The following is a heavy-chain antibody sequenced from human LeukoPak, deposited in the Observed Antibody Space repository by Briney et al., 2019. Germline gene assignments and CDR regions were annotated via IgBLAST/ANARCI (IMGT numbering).Heavy chain of an antibody. CDR2: IHTSGRT. D-gene: IGHD6-19*01. CDR1: GASISNYY. J-gene: IGHJ4*02. V-gene: IGHV4-4*07. Sequence: SETLSLTCTVSGASISNYYWSWIRQPAGWGLEWIGRIHTSGRTDYNPSLKSRVTMSVDTSKNQFSLRLSSVTAADTAVYYCARKGGDSSGFDYWGQGTLVTVSS. CDR3: ARKGGDSSGFDY.